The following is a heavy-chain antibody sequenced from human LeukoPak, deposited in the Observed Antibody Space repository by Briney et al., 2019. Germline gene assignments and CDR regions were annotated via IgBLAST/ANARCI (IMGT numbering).Heavy chain of an antibody. J-gene: IGHJ4*02. CDR2: IIPIFGTA. V-gene: IGHV1-69*13. Sequence: SVKVSCTASGGTFSSYAISWVRQAPGQGLEWMGGIIPIFGTANYAQKFQGRVTITADESTSTAYMELSSLRSEDTAVYYCARSYDFSYYFDYWGQGTLVTVSS. CDR3: ARSYDFSYYFDY. CDR1: GGTFSSYA. D-gene: IGHD3-3*01.